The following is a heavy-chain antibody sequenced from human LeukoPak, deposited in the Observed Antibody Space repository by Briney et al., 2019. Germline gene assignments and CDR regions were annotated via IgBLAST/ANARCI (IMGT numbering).Heavy chain of an antibody. Sequence: SETLSLTCAVYGGSFSGYYWSWIRQPPGKGLEWIGEINHSGSTNYNPSLKSRVTISVDTSRNQFSLKLSSVTAADTAVYYCARAYCSSTSCPHWGQGTLVTVSS. CDR3: ARAYCSSTSCPH. D-gene: IGHD2-2*01. CDR2: INHSGST. CDR1: GGSFSGYY. V-gene: IGHV4-34*01. J-gene: IGHJ4*02.